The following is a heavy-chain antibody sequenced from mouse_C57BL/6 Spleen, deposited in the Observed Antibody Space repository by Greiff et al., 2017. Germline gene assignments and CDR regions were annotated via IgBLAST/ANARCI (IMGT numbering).Heavy chain of an antibody. CDR1: GYAFSSSW. J-gene: IGHJ2*01. V-gene: IGHV1-82*01. CDR3: ATAQATDYDFDG. Sequence: QVQLQHSGPELVKPGASVKISCKASGYAFSSSWMNWVKQRPGKGLEWIGRIYPGDGDTNYNGKFKGKATLTADKSSSTAYMQLSSLTSEDSAVYFWATAQATDYDFDGWGQGTTRTVSS. CDR2: IYPGDGDT. D-gene: IGHD3-2*02.